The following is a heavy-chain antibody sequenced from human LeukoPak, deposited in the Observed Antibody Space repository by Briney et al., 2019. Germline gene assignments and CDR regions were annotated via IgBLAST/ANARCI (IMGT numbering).Heavy chain of an antibody. CDR1: GFTFSSYG. J-gene: IGHJ4*02. D-gene: IGHD6-19*01. V-gene: IGHV3-30*18. CDR2: ISYDGSNK. CDR3: AKEFQGIAVAGDFDY. Sequence: GRSLRLSCAASGFTFSSYGMHWVRQAPGKGLEWVAVISYDGSNKYYADSVKGRFTISRDNSENTLYLQMNSLRAEDTAVYYCAKEFQGIAVAGDFDYWGQGTLVTVSS.